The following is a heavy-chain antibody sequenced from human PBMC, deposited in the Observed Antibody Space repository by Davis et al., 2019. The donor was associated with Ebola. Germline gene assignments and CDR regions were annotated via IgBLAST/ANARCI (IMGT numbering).Heavy chain of an antibody. D-gene: IGHD4-17*01. J-gene: IGHJ1*01. CDR2: ISHDGTIT. V-gene: IGHV3-74*01. Sequence: PGGSLRLSCAASGFAFSSYVMHWVRQAPGKGLVWVSRISHDGTITTYADSVRGRFTVSRDNAQNTLYLQMNSLRAEDTAVYYCARGFEDYGITGYFQHWGQGTLVTVSS. CDR3: ARGFEDYGITGYFQH. CDR1: GFAFSSYV.